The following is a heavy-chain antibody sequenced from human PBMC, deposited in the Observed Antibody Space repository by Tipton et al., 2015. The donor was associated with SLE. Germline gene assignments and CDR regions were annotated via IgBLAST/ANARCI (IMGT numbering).Heavy chain of an antibody. D-gene: IGHD3-10*01. CDR2: IYYSGST. CDR3: AGGYYYFDY. Sequence: LRLSCTVSGGSISSSSYYWGWIRQPPGKGLEWIGSIYYSGSTYYNPSLKSRVTISVDTSKNQFSLKLSSVTAADTAVYYCAGGYYYFDYWGQGTLVTVSS. V-gene: IGHV4-39*07. J-gene: IGHJ4*02. CDR1: GGSISSSSYY.